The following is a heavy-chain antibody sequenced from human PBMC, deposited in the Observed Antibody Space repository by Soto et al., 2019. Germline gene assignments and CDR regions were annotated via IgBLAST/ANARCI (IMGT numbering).Heavy chain of an antibody. J-gene: IGHJ4*02. D-gene: IGHD5-18*01. CDR2: ISYSGDT. CDR1: GGSISSGSGGSISRRHYY. CDR3: ARGRIQLWYPFDY. Sequence: SETLSLTCTVSGGSISSGSGGSISRRHYYWGWIRQPPGKHLEWIGSISYSGDTYYNPSLQSRVTISVDTSKNQFSLKLSSVTAADTAVYYCARGRIQLWYPFDYWGQGTLVTVSS. V-gene: IGHV4-39*07.